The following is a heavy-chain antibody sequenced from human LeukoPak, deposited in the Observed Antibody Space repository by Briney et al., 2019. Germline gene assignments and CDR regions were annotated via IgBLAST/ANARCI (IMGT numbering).Heavy chain of an antibody. J-gene: IGHJ3*02. CDR2: IYYSGNT. V-gene: IGHV4-39*01. D-gene: IGHD4-17*01. Sequence: SETLSLTCTVSGGSVSSGNYYWGWLRQPPGKGREWIGSIYYSGNTYSNPSLKSRVTISVDTSKNQFSLKLSSVTAADTAVYYCASRNTVTDTFDIWGQGTMVTVSS. CDR1: GGSVSSGNYY. CDR3: ASRNTVTDTFDI.